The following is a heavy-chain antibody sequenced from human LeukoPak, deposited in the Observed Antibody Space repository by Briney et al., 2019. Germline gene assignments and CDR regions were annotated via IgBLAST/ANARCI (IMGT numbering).Heavy chain of an antibody. CDR2: INHSGST. J-gene: IGHJ5*02. CDR1: GGSFSGYY. Sequence: KPSETLSLTCAVYGGSFSGYYWSWIRQPPGKGLEWIGEINHSGSTNYNPSLKSRVTISVDTSKNQFSLKLSSVTAADTAVYYCARVRGRLSWFDPWGQGTLVTVSS. CDR3: ARVRGRLSWFDP. D-gene: IGHD2-15*01. V-gene: IGHV4-34*01.